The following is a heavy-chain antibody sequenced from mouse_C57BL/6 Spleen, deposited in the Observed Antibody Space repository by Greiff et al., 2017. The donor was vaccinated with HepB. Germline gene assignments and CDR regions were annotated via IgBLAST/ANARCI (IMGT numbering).Heavy chain of an antibody. CDR3: ARHGQYDGYFDV. V-gene: IGHV1-55*01. Sequence: QVQLQQPGAELVKPGASVKMSCKASGYPFTSYWITWVKQRPGQGLEWIGDIYPGSGSTNYNEKFKSKATLTVDTSSSTAYMQLSSLTSEDSAVYYCARHGQYDGYFDVWGTGTTLTVSS. CDR2: IYPGSGST. J-gene: IGHJ1*03. D-gene: IGHD2-14*01. CDR1: GYPFTSYW.